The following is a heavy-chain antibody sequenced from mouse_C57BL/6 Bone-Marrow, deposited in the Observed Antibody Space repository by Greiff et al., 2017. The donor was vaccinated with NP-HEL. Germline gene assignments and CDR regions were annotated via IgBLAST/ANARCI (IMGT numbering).Heavy chain of an antibody. Sequence: FQLQQSGPELVKPGASVKISCKASGYSFTDYNMNWVKQSNGKSLEWIGVINPNYGTTSYNQKFKGKATLTVDQSSSTAYMQLNSLTSEDSAVYYCASESYYGSSWGYAMDYWGQGTSVTVSS. CDR3: ASESYYGSSWGYAMDY. V-gene: IGHV1-39*01. J-gene: IGHJ4*01. CDR1: GYSFTDYN. CDR2: INPNYGTT. D-gene: IGHD1-1*01.